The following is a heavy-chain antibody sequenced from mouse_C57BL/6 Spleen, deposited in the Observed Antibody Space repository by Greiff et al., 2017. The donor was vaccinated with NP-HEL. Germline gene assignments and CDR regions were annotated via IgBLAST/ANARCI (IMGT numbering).Heavy chain of an antibody. CDR3: ARGDYDYELGAYYAMDY. CDR2: INPNNGGT. CDR1: GYTFTDYN. V-gene: IGHV1-22*01. J-gene: IGHJ4*01. Sequence: VQLQQSGPELVKPGASVKMSCKASGYTFTDYNMHWVKQSHGKSLEWIGYINPNNGGTSYNQKFKGKATLTVNKSSSTAYMELRSLTSEESAVYYCARGDYDYELGAYYAMDYWGQGTSVTVSS. D-gene: IGHD2-4*01.